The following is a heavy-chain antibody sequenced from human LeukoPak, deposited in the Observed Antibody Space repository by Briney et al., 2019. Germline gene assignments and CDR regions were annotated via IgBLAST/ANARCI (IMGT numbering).Heavy chain of an antibody. CDR1: GYSFTRYY. J-gene: IGHJ3*02. Sequence: ASVEVSCKASGYSFTRYYILWVRQAPGQGLEWMAIINPSGGGTSYAQKFQGRVTLTRDTSTSTVYMELSSLRSEDAAVYYCVRMWEPESGGRAFDIWGQGTMVTVSS. CDR2: INPSGGGT. CDR3: VRMWEPESGGRAFDI. V-gene: IGHV1-46*01. D-gene: IGHD1-14*01.